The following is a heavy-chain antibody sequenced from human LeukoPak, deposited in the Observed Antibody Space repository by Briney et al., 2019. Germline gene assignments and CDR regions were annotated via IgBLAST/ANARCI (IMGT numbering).Heavy chain of an antibody. D-gene: IGHD3-3*01. Sequence: GGSLRLSCAASGFTFSSYGMHWVRQAPGKGLEWVAFIRYDGSNKYYADSVKGRFTISRDNSKNTLYLQMNSLRAEDTAVYYCAKDENFWSGPDYWGQGTLVTVSS. J-gene: IGHJ4*02. CDR3: AKDENFWSGPDY. CDR1: GFTFSSYG. CDR2: IRYDGSNK. V-gene: IGHV3-30*02.